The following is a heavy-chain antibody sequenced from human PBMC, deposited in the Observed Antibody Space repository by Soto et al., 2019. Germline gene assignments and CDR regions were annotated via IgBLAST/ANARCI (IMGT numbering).Heavy chain of an antibody. CDR2: IWYDGSNK. D-gene: IGHD3-10*01. CDR1: GFTFSSYG. CDR3: ARDGVLLWFGENLPYYYYGMDV. J-gene: IGHJ6*02. Sequence: PGGSLRLSCAASGFTFSSYGMHWVRQAPGKGLEWVAVIWYDGSNKYYADSVKGRFTISRDNSKNTLYLQMNRLRAEDTAVYYCARDGVLLWFGENLPYYYYGMDVWGQGATVSVSS. V-gene: IGHV3-33*01.